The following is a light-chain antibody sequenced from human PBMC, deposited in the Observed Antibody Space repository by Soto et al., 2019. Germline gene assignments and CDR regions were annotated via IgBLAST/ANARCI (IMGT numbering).Light chain of an antibody. V-gene: IGKV3-11*01. CDR2: DAS. CDR3: QQCSSWPLVT. CDR1: QSVRSY. Sequence: EIVLAQSPATLSLSPGERATLSCRASQSVRSYLAWYQQKPGQAPRLLIYDASNRATGIPARFSGSGSGTDCTLTISSLEPEDFAVYYCQQCSSWPLVTFGPGTKVDIK. J-gene: IGKJ3*01.